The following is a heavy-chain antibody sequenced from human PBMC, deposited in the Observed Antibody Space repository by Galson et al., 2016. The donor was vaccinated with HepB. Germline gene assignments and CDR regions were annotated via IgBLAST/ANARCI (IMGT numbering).Heavy chain of an antibody. V-gene: IGHV3-23*01. CDR1: EFTFSNYA. CDR3: AKDLDGYTYGYSYSDH. J-gene: IGHJ4*02. CDR2: ISGSGGTT. Sequence: SLRLSCAASEFTFSNYAMSWVRQAPGKGLEWVSSISGSGGTTYYADSVKGRFTISRDKSKNTLYLQMNSLRGEDTAVYYCAKDLDGYTYGYSYSDHWGQGTLVTVSS. D-gene: IGHD5-18*01.